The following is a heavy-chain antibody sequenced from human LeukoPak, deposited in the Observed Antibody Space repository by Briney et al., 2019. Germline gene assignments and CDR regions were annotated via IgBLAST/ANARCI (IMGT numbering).Heavy chain of an antibody. D-gene: IGHD2-8*01. CDR1: GFTFDDYG. V-gene: IGHV3-20*04. Sequence: GGSLRLSCAASGFTFDDYGMSWVRQAPGKGLEWVSGINWNGGSTGYAGSVKGRFTISRDNAKNSLYLQMNSPRAEDTALYYCARVLGCTNGVCPYYYYYYMDVWGKGTTVTVSS. J-gene: IGHJ6*03. CDR3: ARVLGCTNGVCPYYYYYYMDV. CDR2: INWNGGST.